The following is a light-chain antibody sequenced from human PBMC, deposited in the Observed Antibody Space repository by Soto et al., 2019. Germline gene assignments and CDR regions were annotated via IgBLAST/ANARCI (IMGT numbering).Light chain of an antibody. CDR1: PSVTSY. CDR2: DAS. Sequence: EILLTQCPATLTLSPRARATLSCRAGPSVTSYLAWYQPKPGQAPRLLIYDASSGAAGIPARFTGRRCGTVITLTSSVLEAEDVLVYCLQHLNNWSTFGPGTKVDIK. CDR3: QHLNNWST. V-gene: IGKV3-11*01. J-gene: IGKJ3*01.